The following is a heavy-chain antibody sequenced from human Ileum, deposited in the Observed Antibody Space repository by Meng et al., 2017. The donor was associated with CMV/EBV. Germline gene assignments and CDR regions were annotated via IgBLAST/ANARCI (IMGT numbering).Heavy chain of an antibody. V-gene: IGHV4-31*03. Sequence: SGTLSLTCTVSRGSISSGGYYWTWIRQHPGKGLEWIGYIYYSGSTYYNPSLKSRVTISVDTSKNQFSLKLSSVTAADTAVYYCARVSHVDTAMAFDYWGQGTLVTVSS. CDR1: RGSISSGGYY. CDR3: ARVSHVDTAMAFDY. J-gene: IGHJ4*02. CDR2: IYYSGST. D-gene: IGHD5-18*01.